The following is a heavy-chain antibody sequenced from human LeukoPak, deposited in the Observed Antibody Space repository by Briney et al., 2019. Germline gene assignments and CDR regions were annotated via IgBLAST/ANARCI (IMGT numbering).Heavy chain of an antibody. CDR1: GGSISSSSYY. CDR3: ARDPGYGGDY. V-gene: IGHV4-39*07. CDR2: IYYSGST. J-gene: IGHJ4*02. D-gene: IGHD5-12*01. Sequence: PSETLSLTCTVSGGSISSSSYYWGWIRQPPGKGLEWIGSIYYSGSTYYNPSLKSRVTISVDTSKNQFSLKLSSVTAADTAVYYCARDPGYGGDYWGQGTLVTVSS.